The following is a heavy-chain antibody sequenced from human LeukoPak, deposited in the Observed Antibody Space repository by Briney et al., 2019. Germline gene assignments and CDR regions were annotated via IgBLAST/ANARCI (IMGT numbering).Heavy chain of an antibody. J-gene: IGHJ4*02. Sequence: ASETLSLTCAVDGGSFSGYYWSWVRRPPGKGLEWIGEINLSGSTNYNPSRKSPVTISVDTSKNQFSLKLSSVTAADTAVYYCARNYYYDRSGYYYVYDYWGQGTLVTVSS. V-gene: IGHV4-34*01. CDR3: ARNYYYDRSGYYYVYDY. D-gene: IGHD3-22*01. CDR2: INLSGST. CDR1: GGSFSGYY.